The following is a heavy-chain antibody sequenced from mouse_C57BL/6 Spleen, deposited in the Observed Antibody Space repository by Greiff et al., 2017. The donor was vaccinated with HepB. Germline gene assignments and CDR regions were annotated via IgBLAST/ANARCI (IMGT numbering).Heavy chain of an antibody. D-gene: IGHD2-2*01. CDR2: INYDGSST. Sequence: VQLVESEGGLVQPGSSMKLSCTASGFTFSDYYMAWVRQVPEKGLEWVANINYDGSSTYYLDSLKSRFIISRDNANNILYLQMSSRKSEDTATYYWAREGRGVTTRGYFDYWGQGTTLTVSS. CDR1: GFTFSDYY. CDR3: AREGRGVTTRGYFDY. V-gene: IGHV5-16*01. J-gene: IGHJ2*01.